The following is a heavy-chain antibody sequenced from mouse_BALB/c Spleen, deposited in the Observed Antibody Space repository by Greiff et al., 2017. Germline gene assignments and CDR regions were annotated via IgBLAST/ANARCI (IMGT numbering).Heavy chain of an antibody. V-gene: IGHV5-17*02. Sequence: VESGGGLVQPGGSRKLSCAASGFTFSSFGMHWVRQAPEKGLEWVAYISSGSSTIYYADTVKGRFTISRDNPKNTLFLQMTSLRSEDTAMYYCARDGNYAMDYWGQGTSVTVSS. J-gene: IGHJ4*01. CDR3: ARDGNYAMDY. D-gene: IGHD2-1*01. CDR2: ISSGSSTI. CDR1: GFTFSSFG.